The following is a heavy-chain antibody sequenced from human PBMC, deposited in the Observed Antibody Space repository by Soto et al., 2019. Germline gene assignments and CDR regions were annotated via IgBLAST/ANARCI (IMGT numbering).Heavy chain of an antibody. D-gene: IGHD6-25*01. V-gene: IGHV4-34*01. CDR1: GGSFSGYY. CDR2: INHSGST. CDR3: ARRRRRGMDV. Sequence: SETLSLTCAVYGGSFSGYYWSWIRQPPGKGLEWIGEINHSGSTNYNPSLKSRVTISVDTSKNQFSLKLSSVTAADTAVYYCARRRRRGMDVWGQGTTVTVSS. J-gene: IGHJ6*02.